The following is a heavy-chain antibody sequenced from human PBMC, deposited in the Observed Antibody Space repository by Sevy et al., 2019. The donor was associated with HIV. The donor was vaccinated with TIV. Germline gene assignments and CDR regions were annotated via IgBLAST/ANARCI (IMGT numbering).Heavy chain of an antibody. CDR1: GFTFSSYA. CDR3: ASDRADGSSWYRSPRFDP. CDR2: ISSDGSNK. D-gene: IGHD6-13*01. Sequence: GGSLRLSCAASGFTFSSYAMHWVRQAPGKGLEWVAVISSDGSNKYYADSVKGRFTICRDNSKDTLYLQMNSLIAEDTAVYYCASDRADGSSWYRSPRFDPWGQGTLVTVSS. J-gene: IGHJ5*02. V-gene: IGHV3-30-3*01.